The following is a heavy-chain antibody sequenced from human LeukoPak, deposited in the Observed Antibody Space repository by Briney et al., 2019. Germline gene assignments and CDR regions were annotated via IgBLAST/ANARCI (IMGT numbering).Heavy chain of an antibody. CDR2: SSSRCSYI. Sequence: GGSLTLSCAASGFTFTSYTMNWVCQAPGKGLEWVSSSSSRCSYIFYADSVKGRFSISRDNPKNSLYLQMNSLRAEDTAVYYCARGSRDGWFDPWGQGTLVTVSS. D-gene: IGHD5-24*01. CDR3: ARGSRDGWFDP. CDR1: GFTFTSYT. J-gene: IGHJ5*02. V-gene: IGHV3-21*01.